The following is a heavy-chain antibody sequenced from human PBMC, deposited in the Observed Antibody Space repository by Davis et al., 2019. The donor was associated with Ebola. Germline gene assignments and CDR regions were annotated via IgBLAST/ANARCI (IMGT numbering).Heavy chain of an antibody. V-gene: IGHV4-4*09. CDR3: ARSYSGVYFPLLR. CDR1: AATTGTFY. D-gene: IGHD1-26*01. J-gene: IGHJ1*01. Sequence: PSETLSLTCTVSAATTGTFYWNRIRQSPGKGLEWIGFIHHSGAIDYNPSLKSRVTISLDTSNSQFSLGLASVTAADTAVYFCARSYSGVYFPLLRWGQGTLVTVSS. CDR2: IHHSGAI.